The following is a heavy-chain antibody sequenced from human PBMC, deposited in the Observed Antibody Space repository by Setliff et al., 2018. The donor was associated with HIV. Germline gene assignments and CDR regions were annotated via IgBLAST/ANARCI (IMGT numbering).Heavy chain of an antibody. V-gene: IGHV4-39*01. CDR1: SDSISSRSDF. D-gene: IGHD3-3*01. J-gene: IGHJ4*02. Sequence: SETLSLTCTVSSDSISSRSDFWWGWIRQPPGKGLEWIGSIYHTGQTYDNPSVKSRLTISVDTDEDQFSLKLRSVTAAETAVYYCARQIASGYWAFDSWGQGTLVTVSS. CDR3: ARQIASGYWAFDS. CDR2: IYHTGQT.